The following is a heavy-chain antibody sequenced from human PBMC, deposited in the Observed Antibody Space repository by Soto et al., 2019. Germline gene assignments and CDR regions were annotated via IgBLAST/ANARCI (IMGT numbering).Heavy chain of an antibody. CDR1: GGTFSSYT. V-gene: IGHV1-69*08. D-gene: IGHD6-13*01. CDR3: AREGTADNLPDIDP. Sequence: QVQLVQSGAEVKKPGSSVKVSCKASGGTFSSYTISWVRQAPGQGLEWMGRIIPILGIANYAQKFQGRVTITADKSTSTAYMELSSLRSEDTAVYYCAREGTADNLPDIDPWGQGTLVTVSS. J-gene: IGHJ5*02. CDR2: IIPILGIA.